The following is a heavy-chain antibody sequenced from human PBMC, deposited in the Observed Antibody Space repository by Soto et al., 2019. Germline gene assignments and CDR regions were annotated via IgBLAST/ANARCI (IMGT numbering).Heavy chain of an antibody. J-gene: IGHJ4*02. CDR3: ACCGHSYKIEN. V-gene: IGHV4-4*02. CDR1: GASISNNNW. D-gene: IGHD2-21*01. CDR2: MFHDGAS. Sequence: QVQLQESDPGLVKPSETLSLTCAVSGASISNNNWWTWVRQPPGKGLEWIGEMFHDGASNYNPSLKGRVAISIDTSKNQFSLTLTSVTAADTAMYYCACCGHSYKIENWGQGTLVTVSS.